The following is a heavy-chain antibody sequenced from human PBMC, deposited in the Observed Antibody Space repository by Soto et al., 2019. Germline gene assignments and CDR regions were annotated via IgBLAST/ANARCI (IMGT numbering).Heavy chain of an antibody. Sequence: LRLSCAASGFTFSTFDMTWVRQAPGKGLEWVSIIRGTDGSTYYADSMKGRFTISKDNSKNTLYLQMNSLRPEDTALYFCVKGGWLDYWGQGTLVTVSS. J-gene: IGHJ4*02. CDR1: GFTFSTFD. V-gene: IGHV3-23*01. CDR2: IRGTDGST. CDR3: VKGGWLDY. D-gene: IGHD6-19*01.